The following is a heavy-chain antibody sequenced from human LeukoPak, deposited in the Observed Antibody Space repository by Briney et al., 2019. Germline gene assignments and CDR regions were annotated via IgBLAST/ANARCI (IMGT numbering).Heavy chain of an antibody. V-gene: IGHV3-33*06. CDR3: AKCYYHDSGGYCPFDY. CDR2: IWYDESNK. Sequence: GGSLRLSCAASGFTFSRYGMHWVRQAPGKGLEWVAVIWYDESNKYYADSVKGRVTISRDNSKNTLYLQMNSLRAEDTAVYYCAKCYYHDSGGYCPFDYWGQGTLVTVSS. J-gene: IGHJ4*02. D-gene: IGHD3-22*01. CDR1: GFTFSRYG.